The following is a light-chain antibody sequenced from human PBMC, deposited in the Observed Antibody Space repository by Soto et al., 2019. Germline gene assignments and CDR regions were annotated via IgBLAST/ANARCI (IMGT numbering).Light chain of an antibody. CDR1: SSDVGRYNY. CDR3: SSYAGNSRYV. CDR2: EVS. Sequence: QSVLTQPHSASGSPGQSVTISCTGTSSDVGRYNYISWYQQRPGKAPKLIIYEVSKRPSGVPDRLSGFKYGNTASLTVSGLQAEDEADYYCSSYAGNSRYVFGTGTKVTV. V-gene: IGLV2-8*01. J-gene: IGLJ1*01.